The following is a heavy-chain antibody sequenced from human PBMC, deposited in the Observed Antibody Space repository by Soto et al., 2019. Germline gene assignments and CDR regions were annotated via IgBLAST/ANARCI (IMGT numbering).Heavy chain of an antibody. CDR1: RSDITTYY. CDR3: ARCPLEHSSSDP. Sequence: ETLSLTCAVSRSDITTYYWSWPRQSPGKGLEWIGHIYDTGSTTYNPSLKSRVTISVDTSNNQFSLRLTSVTAADTAVYYCARCPLEHSSSDPWGPVTLVTVYS. V-gene: IGHV4-59*01. CDR2: IYDTGST. J-gene: IGHJ5*02.